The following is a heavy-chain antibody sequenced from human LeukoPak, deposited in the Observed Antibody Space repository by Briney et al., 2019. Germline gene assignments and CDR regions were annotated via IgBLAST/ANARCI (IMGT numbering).Heavy chain of an antibody. D-gene: IGHD3-22*01. CDR1: GYTFTSYY. V-gene: IGHV1-46*01. Sequence: ASVTVSCKVSGYTFTSYYMHWVRQAPGQGLEWMGIINPSGGSTSYAQKFQGRVTMTRDTSTSTVYMELSSLRSEDTAVYYCAREGDDSSGYYLNLDYWGQGTLVTVSS. CDR2: INPSGGST. J-gene: IGHJ4*02. CDR3: AREGDDSSGYYLNLDY.